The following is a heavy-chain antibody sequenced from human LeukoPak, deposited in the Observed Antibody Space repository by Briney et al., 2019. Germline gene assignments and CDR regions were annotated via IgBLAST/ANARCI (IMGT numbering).Heavy chain of an antibody. J-gene: IGHJ4*02. CDR2: MYPADSDT. V-gene: IGHV5-51*01. Sequence: GESLKISCKGSGYSFTTYWIGWLRQMPGKDREWLGIMYPADSDTRYSPSSQGRVTMSADKSVSTAYLQWSSLRASDTAIYCARRVIRGGHFFDYWGQGTQVIVSS. D-gene: IGHD2-21*01. CDR1: GYSFTTYW. CDR3: ARRVIRGGHFFDY.